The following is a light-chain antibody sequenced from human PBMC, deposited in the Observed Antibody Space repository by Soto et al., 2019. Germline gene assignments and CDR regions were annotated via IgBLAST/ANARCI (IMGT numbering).Light chain of an antibody. CDR3: HQHASYPRD. CDR1: QDISNR. CDR2: SAS. Sequence: DIEMTQSPSALSAAVGDRVTITCRASQDISNRLGWFQQRPGQAPKRLIYSASGLESEVPYRFSGTGSGTDFTLTISSLQPEDFATYYCHQHASYPRDFGQGTQVDIK. V-gene: IGKV1-17*03. J-gene: IGKJ1*01.